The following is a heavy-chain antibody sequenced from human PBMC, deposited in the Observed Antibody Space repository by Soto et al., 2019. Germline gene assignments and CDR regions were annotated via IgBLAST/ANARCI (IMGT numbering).Heavy chain of an antibody. CDR2: INHSGST. CDR1: GGSFSGYY. CDR3: ARGSEDRSWYYYYYGMDV. J-gene: IGHJ6*02. Sequence: SETLSLTCAVYGGSFSGYYWSWIRQPPGKGLEWIGEINHSGSTNYNPSLKSRVTISVDTSKNQFSLKLSSVTAADTAVYYCARGSEDRSWYYYYYGMDVWGQGTTVTVSS. D-gene: IGHD2-15*01. V-gene: IGHV4-34*01.